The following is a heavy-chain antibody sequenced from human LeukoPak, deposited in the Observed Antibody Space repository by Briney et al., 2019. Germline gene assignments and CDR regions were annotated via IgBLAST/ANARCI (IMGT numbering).Heavy chain of an antibody. V-gene: IGHV4-59*01. Sequence: PSETLSLTCTVPGGSTSTYYWSWIRQPPGKGLEWIGYIHKSDSTRYNPSLENRVIISEDTSKNQFSLKLNSVTAADTAVYYCAREDYYYGLDVWGQGTTVTVSS. CDR3: AREDYYYGLDV. CDR1: GGSTSTYY. J-gene: IGHJ6*02. CDR2: IHKSDST.